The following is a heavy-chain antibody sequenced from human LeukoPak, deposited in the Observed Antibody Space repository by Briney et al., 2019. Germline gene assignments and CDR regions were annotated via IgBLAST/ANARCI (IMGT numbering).Heavy chain of an antibody. D-gene: IGHD3-10*02. CDR3: AELGITMIGGV. CDR2: ISSSGSTI. V-gene: IGHV3-48*03. J-gene: IGHJ6*04. Sequence: GGSLRLSCAASGFTFSRYAMSWVRQAPGKGLEWVSYISSSGSTIYYADSVKGRFTISRDNAKNSLYLQMNSLRAEDTAVYYCAELGITMIGGVWGKGTTVTISS. CDR1: GFTFSRYA.